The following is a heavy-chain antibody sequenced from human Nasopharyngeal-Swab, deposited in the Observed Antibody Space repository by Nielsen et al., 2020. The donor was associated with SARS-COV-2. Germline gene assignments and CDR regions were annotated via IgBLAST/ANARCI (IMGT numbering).Heavy chain of an antibody. V-gene: IGHV3-21*01. J-gene: IGHJ6*02. Sequence: GESPQISCAASGFTFNNYNFNWVRQAPGKGLEWVSSISSSSSYIYYADSVKGRFTISRDNAKNSLYLQMNTLRAEDTAMYYCARDGLDYDFWSAYFMDVWGQGTTVTVSS. CDR1: GFTFNNYN. CDR2: ISSSSSYI. CDR3: ARDGLDYDFWSAYFMDV. D-gene: IGHD3-3*01.